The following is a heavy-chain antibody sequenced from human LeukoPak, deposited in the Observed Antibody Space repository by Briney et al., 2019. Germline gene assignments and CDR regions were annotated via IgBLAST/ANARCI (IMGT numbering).Heavy chain of an antibody. D-gene: IGHD2-2*02. Sequence: SETLSLTCAVYGGSFSGYYWSWIRQPPGKGLEWIGEINHSGSTNYNPSLKSRVTISVDTSKNQFSLKLSSVTAADTAVYYCARVGYCSSTSCYTDSWFDPRGQGTLVTVSS. J-gene: IGHJ5*02. CDR3: ARVGYCSSTSCYTDSWFDP. CDR1: GGSFSGYY. CDR2: INHSGST. V-gene: IGHV4-34*01.